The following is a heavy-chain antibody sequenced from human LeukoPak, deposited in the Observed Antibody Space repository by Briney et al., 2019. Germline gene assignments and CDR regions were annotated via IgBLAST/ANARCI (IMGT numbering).Heavy chain of an antibody. V-gene: IGHV3-7*05. D-gene: IGHD6-19*01. CDR2: IKQDESEK. J-gene: IGHJ3*02. Sequence: GGSLRLSCAASGFTFSNYWMSWVRQAPGKGLEWVANIKQDESEKYYVGSVKGQFTISRDNARNSLYLQMNSLRAEDTAVYYCARGFLAVDEDAFDIWGQGTMVTVSS. CDR1: GFTFSNYW. CDR3: ARGFLAVDEDAFDI.